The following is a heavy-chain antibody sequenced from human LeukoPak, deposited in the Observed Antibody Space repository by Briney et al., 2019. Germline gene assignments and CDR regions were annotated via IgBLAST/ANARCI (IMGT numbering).Heavy chain of an antibody. J-gene: IGHJ6*03. Sequence: ASVKVSCKSSGYTFTSYAMNWVRQAPGQGLEWMGWISTNTGNPTYAQGFTGRFVFSLDTSVSTAYLQISSLNAEDTAVYYCARKSVAATPRDIVYQYSYMDVWGKGTTVTVSS. CDR2: ISTNTGNP. V-gene: IGHV7-4-1*02. D-gene: IGHD2-15*01. CDR1: GYTFTSYA. CDR3: ARKSVAATPRDIVYQYSYMDV.